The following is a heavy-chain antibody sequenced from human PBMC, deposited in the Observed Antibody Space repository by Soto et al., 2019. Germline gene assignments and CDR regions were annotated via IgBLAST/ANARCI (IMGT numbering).Heavy chain of an antibody. CDR2: ISASTGDT. CDR3: AGRGGSGDCTGKMDV. D-gene: IGHD2-21*02. CDR1: GNSFSSYV. V-gene: IGHV1-18*01. Sequence: QVYLVQSGGELKKPGASVKVSCRASGNSFSSYVISWVRQAPGQGLEWMGWISASTGDTNYAQKFQGRIIITTDNSTTSAYLEVRSLASDDTAVYYFAGRGGSGDCTGKMDVWGKGTTVTVSS. J-gene: IGHJ6*04.